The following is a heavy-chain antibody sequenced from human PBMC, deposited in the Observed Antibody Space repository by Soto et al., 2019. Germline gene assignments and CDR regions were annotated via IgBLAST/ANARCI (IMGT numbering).Heavy chain of an antibody. CDR3: ARDHCSGGSCYGGIDYYYYGMDV. Sequence: PGGSLRLSCAASEFTFSSYSMNWVRQAPGKGLEWVSYISSSSSTIYYADSVKGRFTISRDNAKNSLYLQMNSLRDEDTAVYYCARDHCSGGSCYGGIDYYYYGMDVWGQGTTVTVSS. CDR1: EFTFSSYS. V-gene: IGHV3-48*02. CDR2: ISSSSSTI. D-gene: IGHD2-15*01. J-gene: IGHJ6*02.